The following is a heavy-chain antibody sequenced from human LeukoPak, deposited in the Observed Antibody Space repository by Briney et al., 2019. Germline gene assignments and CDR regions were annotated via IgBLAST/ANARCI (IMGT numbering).Heavy chain of an antibody. Sequence: GGSLRLSCAASGFTFSSYAMSWVRQAPGKGLEWVSSISGGGDTTYYADSVKGRFTISRDNSKNTLYLQMNSLRAEDTAVYYCAKDLDSSGYYFDYWGQGTLVTVSS. V-gene: IGHV3-23*01. D-gene: IGHD3-22*01. CDR1: GFTFSSYA. CDR3: AKDLDSSGYYFDY. J-gene: IGHJ4*02. CDR2: ISGGGDTT.